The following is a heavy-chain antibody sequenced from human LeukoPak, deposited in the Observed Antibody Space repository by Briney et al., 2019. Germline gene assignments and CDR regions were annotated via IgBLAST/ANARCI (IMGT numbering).Heavy chain of an antibody. D-gene: IGHD5-18*01. CDR1: GFTFSSYA. Sequence: PGGSLRLSCAASGFTFSSYAMSWVRQAPGKGLEWVSAISGSGGSTYYADSVKGRFTISRDNSKNTLYLQMNSLRAEDTAVYYCAKAVRYSYGHGYYFDYWGQGTLVTVSS. CDR3: AKAVRYSYGHGYYFDY. J-gene: IGHJ4*02. V-gene: IGHV3-23*01. CDR2: ISGSGGST.